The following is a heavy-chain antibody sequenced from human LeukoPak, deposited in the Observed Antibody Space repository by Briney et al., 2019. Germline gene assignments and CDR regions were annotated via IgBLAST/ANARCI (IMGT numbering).Heavy chain of an antibody. Sequence: SETLSLTCTVSEGSISGDYSSWIRQPPGKGLEWIGFIFSSGSTSYNPSLKSRVTISVDTSKNQVSLRLNSVTAADTAMYYCARHTPGSFDFVWGQGTLVTVSS. CDR3: ARHTPGSFDFV. V-gene: IGHV4-59*08. D-gene: IGHD3-9*01. CDR2: IFSSGST. J-gene: IGHJ4*02. CDR1: EGSISGDY.